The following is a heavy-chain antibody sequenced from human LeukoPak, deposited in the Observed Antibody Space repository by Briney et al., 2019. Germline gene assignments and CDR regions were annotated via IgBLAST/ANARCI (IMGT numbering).Heavy chain of an antibody. Sequence: ASVKVSCKASGYTFTSYGISWLRQAPGQGLEWMGWISAYNGNTNYAQKLQRRGTMTTDTSPSTAYMELSSLRSDDTAVYYCASGFMGYDRSGYYDDAFDIWGQGTTVTVFS. D-gene: IGHD3-22*01. CDR1: GYTFTSYG. CDR2: ISAYNGNT. CDR3: ASGFMGYDRSGYYDDAFDI. J-gene: IGHJ3*02. V-gene: IGHV1-18*01.